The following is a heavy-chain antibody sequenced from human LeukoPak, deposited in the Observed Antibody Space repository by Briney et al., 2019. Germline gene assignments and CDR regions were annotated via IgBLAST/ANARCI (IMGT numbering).Heavy chain of an antibody. D-gene: IGHD3-16*01. CDR3: TRVGAGSSNPMDV. Sequence: GGSLRLSCGASGFTQSGYWMHWVRQAPGEGLVWVSRIDPDGITTNYADSVKGRFTTSRDNARNTLYLQMNSLAAEDTALYYSTRVGAGSSNPMDVWGRGTTVTVSS. CDR2: IDPDGITT. V-gene: IGHV3-74*01. CDR1: GFTQSGYW. J-gene: IGHJ6*02.